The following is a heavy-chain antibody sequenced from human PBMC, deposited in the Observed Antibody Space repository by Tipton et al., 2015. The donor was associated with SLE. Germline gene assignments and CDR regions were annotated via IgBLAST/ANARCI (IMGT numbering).Heavy chain of an antibody. CDR1: GGSISSYY. CDR3: AREGSSWYYFDY. Sequence: TLSLTCTVSGGSISSYYWSWIRQPPGKGLEWIGYIYYSGSTNHNPSLKSRVTISVDTSKNQFSLKLSSVTAADTAVYYCAREGSSWYYFDYWGQRTLVTVSS. V-gene: IGHV4-59*01. CDR2: IYYSGST. D-gene: IGHD6-13*01. J-gene: IGHJ4*02.